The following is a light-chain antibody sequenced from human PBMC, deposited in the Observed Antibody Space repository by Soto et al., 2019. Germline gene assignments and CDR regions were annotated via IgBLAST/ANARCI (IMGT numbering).Light chain of an antibody. CDR2: GAS. J-gene: IGKJ5*01. CDR1: QSVSSSY. V-gene: IGKV3-20*01. Sequence: IVWRQSPGSLPLSPGERATLSCRASQSVSSSYLAWYQQKPGQAPRLLIYGASSRATGIPDRFSGSGSGTDFTLTISRLEPEDFAVYYCQQYGSSPPITFGQGTRLEIK. CDR3: QQYGSSPPIT.